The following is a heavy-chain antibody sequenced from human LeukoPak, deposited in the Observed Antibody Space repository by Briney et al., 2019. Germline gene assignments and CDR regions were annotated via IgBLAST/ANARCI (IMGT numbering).Heavy chain of an antibody. V-gene: IGHV5-51*01. CDR2: IYPDDSNT. J-gene: IGHJ6*03. D-gene: IGHD6-13*01. CDR3: ARQGAAGKYYYYMDV. Sequence: GESLKVSCKGSGYSFPIYWIGWVRQLPGQGLEWMGIIYPDDSNTIYGPSFQGQVTISADKSINTAYLEWSSLKASDTAIYYCARQGAAGKYYYYMDVWGKGTTVTVSS. CDR1: GYSFPIYW.